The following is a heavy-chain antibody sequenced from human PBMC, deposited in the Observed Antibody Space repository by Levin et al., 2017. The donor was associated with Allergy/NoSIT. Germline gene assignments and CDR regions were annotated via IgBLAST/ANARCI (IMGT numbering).Heavy chain of an antibody. V-gene: IGHV3-73*01. Sequence: GESLKISCAASGFTFSGSAMHWVRQASGKGLEWVGRIRSKANSYATAYAASVKGRFTISRDDSKNTAYLQMNSLKTEDTAVYYCIRTYYYYGMDVWGQGTTVTVSS. CDR2: IRSKANSYAT. J-gene: IGHJ6*02. CDR1: GFTFSGSA. CDR3: IRTYYYYGMDV.